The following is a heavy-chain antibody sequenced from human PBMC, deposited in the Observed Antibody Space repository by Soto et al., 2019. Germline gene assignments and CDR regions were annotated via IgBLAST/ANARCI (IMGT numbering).Heavy chain of an antibody. CDR1: GYTFTSYG. CDR2: ISAYNGNT. V-gene: IGHV1-18*01. Sequence: ASSEGLCKASGYTFTSYGISWVRQAPGQGLEWMGWISAYNGNTNYAQKLQGRVTMTTDTSTSTAYMELRSLRSDDTAVYYCARVNYYDSSGSDYWGQGTLVTVSS. D-gene: IGHD3-22*01. J-gene: IGHJ4*02. CDR3: ARVNYYDSSGSDY.